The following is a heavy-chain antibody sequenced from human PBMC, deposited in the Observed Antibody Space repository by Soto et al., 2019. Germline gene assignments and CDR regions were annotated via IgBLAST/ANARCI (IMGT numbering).Heavy chain of an antibody. V-gene: IGHV3-74*03. D-gene: IGHD3-16*01. J-gene: IGHJ4*02. CDR1: GFTFSMYW. CDR2: INGDGTDT. Sequence: EVQLVESGGGLVQPGGSLRLSCAASGFTFSMYWMHWVRQAPGKGLLWVSRINGDGTDTTYADSVKGRFTISRDNAKNTVYLQMNGLRAEDTAVYYCAREFGRGSGSYYLDYWGQETLVTVSS. CDR3: AREFGRGSGSYYLDY.